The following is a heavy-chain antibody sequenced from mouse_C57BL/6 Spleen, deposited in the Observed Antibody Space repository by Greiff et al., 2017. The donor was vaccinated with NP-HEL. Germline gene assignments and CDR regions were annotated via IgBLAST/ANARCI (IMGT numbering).Heavy chain of an antibody. CDR1: GYTFTDYY. CDR3: ARGGRYYAMDY. CDR2: INPNNGGT. V-gene: IGHV1-26*01. J-gene: IGHJ4*01. Sequence: EVQLQQSGPELVKPGASVKISCKASGYTFTDYYMNWVQQSHGKSLEWIGDINPNNGGTSYNQKFKGKATLTVDKSSSTAYMELSSLTSEDSAVYYCARGGRYYAMDYWGQGTSVTVSS.